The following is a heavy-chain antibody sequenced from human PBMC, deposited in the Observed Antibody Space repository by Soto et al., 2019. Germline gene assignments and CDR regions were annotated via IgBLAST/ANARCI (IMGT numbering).Heavy chain of an antibody. CDR1: GFTFSSYG. D-gene: IGHD3-22*01. Sequence: GGSLRLSCAASGFTFSSYGMHWVRQAPGKGLEWVAVIWYDGSNKYYADSVKGRFTISRDNSKNTLYLQMNSLRAEDTAVYYCARAADSSGYFAFDIWGQGTMVTVSS. V-gene: IGHV3-33*01. CDR2: IWYDGSNK. CDR3: ARAADSSGYFAFDI. J-gene: IGHJ3*02.